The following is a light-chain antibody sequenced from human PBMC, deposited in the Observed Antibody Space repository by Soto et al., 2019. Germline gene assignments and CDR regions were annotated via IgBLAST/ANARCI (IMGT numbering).Light chain of an antibody. CDR1: QSLVYSDGNTY. Sequence: DVVMTQSPLSLPVTLGQPASISCRSSQSLVYSDGNTYLNWFQQRPGQSPRRLIYKVANRDSGVPDRFSGSGSGTDFTLKISRVDADDVGVYYCMQGTHWARTFGQGTKVEIK. CDR2: KVA. J-gene: IGKJ1*01. V-gene: IGKV2-30*01. CDR3: MQGTHWART.